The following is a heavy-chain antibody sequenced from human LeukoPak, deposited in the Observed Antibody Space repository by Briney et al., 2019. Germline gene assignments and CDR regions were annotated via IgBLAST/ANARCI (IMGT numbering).Heavy chain of an antibody. V-gene: IGHV1-8*03. CDR3: ARQSVSSGWYAHYYYYMDV. J-gene: IGHJ6*03. CDR1: GGTFSSYA. D-gene: IGHD6-19*01. Sequence: ASVKVSCKASGGTFSSYAINWVRQATGQGLEWMGWMNPNSGNTGYAQKFQGRVTITRNTSISTAYMELSSLRSEDTAVYYCARQSVSSGWYAHYYYYMDVWGKGTTVTVSS. CDR2: MNPNSGNT.